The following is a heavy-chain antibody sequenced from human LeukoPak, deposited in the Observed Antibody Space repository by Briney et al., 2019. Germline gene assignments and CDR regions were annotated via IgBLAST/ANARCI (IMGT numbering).Heavy chain of an antibody. J-gene: IGHJ6*02. CDR3: ARGGDGSGSPLYYYYYYGMDV. D-gene: IGHD3-10*01. V-gene: IGHV3-21*01. Sequence: PGGSLRLSCAASGFTFSFYSMTWVRQAPGKGLEWVSSISSSSSYIYYADSVKGRFTISRDNVKNSLYLQMNSLRAEDTAVYYCARGGDGSGSPLYYYYYYGMDVWGQGTTVTVSS. CDR1: GFTFSFYS. CDR2: ISSSSSYI.